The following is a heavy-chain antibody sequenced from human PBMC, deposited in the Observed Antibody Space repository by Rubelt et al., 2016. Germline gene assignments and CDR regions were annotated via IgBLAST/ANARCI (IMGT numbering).Heavy chain of an antibody. CDR3: ARGRRGSSSWLGRDYYGMDV. CDR2: INHSGRN. J-gene: IGHJ6*02. Sequence: QVQLQQWGAGLLKPSETLSLTCAVYGGSFSGYYWSWIRQPPGKGLEWIGEINHSGRNTYNPSLKSRVTISVDTSKNQFSLKLSSVTAADTAVYYCARGRRGSSSWLGRDYYGMDVWGQGTTVTVSS. CDR1: GGSFSGYY. V-gene: IGHV4-34*01. D-gene: IGHD6-13*01.